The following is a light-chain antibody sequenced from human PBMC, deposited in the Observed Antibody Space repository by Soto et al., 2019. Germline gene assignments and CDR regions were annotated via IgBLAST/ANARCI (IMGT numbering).Light chain of an antibody. Sequence: EIVLTQSPGTLSLSPGERATLSCRASQSVSSSYLAWYQQKPGQAPRVFIYGASSRATGIPARFSGSGSGTDFTLTISRLEPEDFAVYYCQQYASSPETFGQGTKVDIK. V-gene: IGKV3-20*01. CDR2: GAS. J-gene: IGKJ1*01. CDR1: QSVSSSY. CDR3: QQYASSPET.